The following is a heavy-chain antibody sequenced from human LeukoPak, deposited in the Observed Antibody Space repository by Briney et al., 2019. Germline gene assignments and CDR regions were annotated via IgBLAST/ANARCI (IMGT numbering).Heavy chain of an antibody. V-gene: IGHV1-69*04. J-gene: IGHJ4*02. CDR1: GGTFSSNV. CDR2: IIPIIGTP. Sequence: SVKVSCKASGGTFSSNVISWVRQAPGQGLEWMGRIIPIIGTPDYAQKFQGRVTITADKSTNTAYMELTSLRSDDTAVYYCARAGGSSWFVSLYYWGQGTLVTVSS. CDR3: ARAGGSSWFVSLYY. D-gene: IGHD6-13*01.